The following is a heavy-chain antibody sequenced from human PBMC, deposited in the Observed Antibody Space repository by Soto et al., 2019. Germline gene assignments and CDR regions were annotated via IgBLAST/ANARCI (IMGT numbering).Heavy chain of an antibody. CDR1: GGSLSSGGYY. CDR3: ARGGPLGLLYYFDY. J-gene: IGHJ4*02. V-gene: IGHV4-31*03. CDR2: IYYSGST. D-gene: IGHD3-16*01. Sequence: PSETLSLTCTVSGGSLSSGGYYWTWIRQHPGKGLEWIGYIYYSGSTSYNTSLKSRVTISVDTSKNQFSLKLSSVTAADTAVYYCARGGPLGLLYYFDYWGQGTLVTVSS.